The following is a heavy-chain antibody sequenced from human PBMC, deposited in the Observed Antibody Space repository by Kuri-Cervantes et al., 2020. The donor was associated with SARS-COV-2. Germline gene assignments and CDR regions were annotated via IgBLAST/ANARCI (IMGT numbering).Heavy chain of an antibody. CDR3: ARGYEARYSSSWYLDY. CDR2: IYGGGST. V-gene: IGHV3-53*01. J-gene: IGHJ4*02. CDR1: GFTVSSNY. D-gene: IGHD6-13*01. Sequence: ETLSLTCAASGFTVSSNYMSWVRQAPGKGLEWVSIIYGGGSTYYADSVKGRFTISRDNSKNTLYLQMNSLRAEDTAVYYCARGYEARYSSSWYLDYWGQGTLVTVLL.